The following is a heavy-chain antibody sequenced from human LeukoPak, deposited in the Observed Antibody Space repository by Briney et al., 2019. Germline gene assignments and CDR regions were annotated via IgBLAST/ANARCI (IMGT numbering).Heavy chain of an antibody. D-gene: IGHD5-24*01. CDR1: GFTFSSSW. V-gene: IGHV3-7*01. J-gene: IGHJ4*01. Sequence: PGGSLRLSCVASGFTFSSSWMTWVRQAPGMGLERVANIKADGTGKYYVDSVRGRFSISRDNAKNSLYLELNSLRAEDTGVYFCARDRGWQQFDYWGQEPWSPSPQ. CDR2: IKADGTGK. CDR3: ARDRGWQQFDY.